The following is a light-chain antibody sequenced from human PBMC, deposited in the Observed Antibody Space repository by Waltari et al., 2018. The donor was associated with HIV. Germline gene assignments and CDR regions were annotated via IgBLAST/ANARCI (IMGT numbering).Light chain of an antibody. CDR3: QQRSNWPPT. J-gene: IGKJ5*01. CDR2: DAS. V-gene: IGKV3-11*01. Sequence: EIVLTQSPATLSLSPGERATLSCRASQIVSSYLAWYQQKPGQAPRLLIYDASNSATGIPARFSGSGSGTDFTLTISSLEPEDFAVYYCQQRSNWPPTFGQGTRLEIK. CDR1: QIVSSY.